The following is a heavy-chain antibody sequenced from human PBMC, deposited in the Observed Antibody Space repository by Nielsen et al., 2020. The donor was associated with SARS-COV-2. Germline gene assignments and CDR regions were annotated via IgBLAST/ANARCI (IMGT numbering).Heavy chain of an antibody. CDR1: GFTFSTYC. CDR2: ISYDGSNK. V-gene: IGHV3-30*18. Sequence: GESLMIPFASSGFTFSTYCMHLVRQAPGKGLEWVAAISYDGSNKYYVDSVKGRFTISRDNSKNTQYLQMSSLSEENTAVYYCAKDWTAIVVVPSGGVDYWGQGTLVTVSS. J-gene: IGHJ4*02. CDR3: AKDWTAIVVVPSGGVDY. D-gene: IGHD2-15*01.